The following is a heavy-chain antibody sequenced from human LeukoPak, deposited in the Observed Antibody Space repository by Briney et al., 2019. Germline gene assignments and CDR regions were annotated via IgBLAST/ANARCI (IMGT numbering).Heavy chain of an antibody. D-gene: IGHD3-9*01. J-gene: IGHJ4*02. CDR3: ASSHYYDILTGPPAPFDY. CDR1: GGTFSSYA. V-gene: IGHV1-69*06. Sequence: ASVKVSCKASGGTFSSYAISWVRQAPGQGLEWMGGIIPIFGTANYAQKFQGRVTITADKSTSTAYMELSSLRSEDTAVYYCASSHYYDILTGPPAPFDYWGQGTLVTVSS. CDR2: IIPIFGTA.